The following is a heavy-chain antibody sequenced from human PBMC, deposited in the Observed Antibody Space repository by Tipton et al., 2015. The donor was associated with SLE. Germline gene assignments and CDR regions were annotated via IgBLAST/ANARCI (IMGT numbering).Heavy chain of an antibody. D-gene: IGHD1-1*01. CDR3: ARERDTTILHLGLDP. CDR1: GFTFSSHE. CDR2: ISSSGGSM. V-gene: IGHV3-48*03. Sequence: SLRLSCAASGFTFSSHEMSWVRQAPGMGLEWISYISSSGGSMYYADSVKGRFTISRDNAKNSLFLQMNSLRAEDTAVYYCARERDTTILHLGLDPWGQGTLVSVS. J-gene: IGHJ5*02.